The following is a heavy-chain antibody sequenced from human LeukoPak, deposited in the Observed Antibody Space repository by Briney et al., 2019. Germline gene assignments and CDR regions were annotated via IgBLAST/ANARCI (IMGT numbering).Heavy chain of an antibody. CDR1: GFTFSSNY. Sequence: GGSLRLSCAASGFTFSSNYMSWVRQAPGEGLEGVSVIYSGGSTYYADSVKGRFTISRDNSKSTLYLQMASLRAEDTAVYYCARALSSGWFYFDYWGQGTLVTVSS. D-gene: IGHD6-19*01. CDR2: IYSGGST. CDR3: ARALSSGWFYFDY. V-gene: IGHV3-53*01. J-gene: IGHJ4*02.